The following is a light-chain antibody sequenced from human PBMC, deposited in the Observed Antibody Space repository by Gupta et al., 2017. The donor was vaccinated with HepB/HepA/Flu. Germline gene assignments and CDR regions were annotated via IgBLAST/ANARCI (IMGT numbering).Light chain of an antibody. CDR3: QQYNNWPSWT. V-gene: IGKV3-15*01. Sequence: EIVMTQSPATLSVSPGERATLSCRASQSVSSNLAWYQQKPGQAPRLLIYGASTRATGNPARFSGSGSGTEFTLTISSLQSEDFAVYYCQQYNNWPSWTFGQGTKVEIK. CDR1: QSVSSN. J-gene: IGKJ1*01. CDR2: GAS.